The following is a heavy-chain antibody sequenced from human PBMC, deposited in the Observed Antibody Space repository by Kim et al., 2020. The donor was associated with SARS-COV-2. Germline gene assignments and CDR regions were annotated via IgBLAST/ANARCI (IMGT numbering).Heavy chain of an antibody. Sequence: SETLSLTCAVYGGSLSGYDWAWIRQTPGKGPEWIGEINRSGGPNYNPPLKSRVTISGETSNNHFSLSLNSVTAAATVLYYFPRGRTPYGSGRLHSYYYM. CDR2: INRSGGP. D-gene: IGHD3-10*01. J-gene: IGHJ6*03. V-gene: IGHV4-34*01. CDR3: PRGRTPYGSGRLHSYYYM. CDR1: GGSLSGYD.